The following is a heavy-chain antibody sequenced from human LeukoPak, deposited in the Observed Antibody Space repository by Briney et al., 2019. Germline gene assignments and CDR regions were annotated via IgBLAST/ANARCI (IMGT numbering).Heavy chain of an antibody. J-gene: IGHJ4*02. Sequence: ASVKVSCKASGYTFTGYYMHWVRQAPGQGLEWMGWINPNSGSTNYAQKFQGRVTMTRDTSISTAYMELSRLRSDDTAVYYCARVIRLDILTGYYIDPLGYWGQGTLVTVSS. CDR3: ARVIRLDILTGYYIDPLGY. CDR2: INPNSGST. D-gene: IGHD3-9*01. CDR1: GYTFTGYY. V-gene: IGHV1-2*02.